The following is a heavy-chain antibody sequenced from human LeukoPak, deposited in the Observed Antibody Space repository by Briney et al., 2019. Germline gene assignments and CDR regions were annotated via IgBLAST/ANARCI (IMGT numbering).Heavy chain of an antibody. D-gene: IGHD6-19*01. CDR1: GFTFSTYS. CDR3: AKVPYPGIAVAGVDH. Sequence: GESLRLSCAASGFTFSTYSMNWVRQAPGKGLEWVSSISSSSTYIDYADSVKGRFTISRDNAKNSLYLQMNSLTADDTAVYYCAKVPYPGIAVAGVDHWGQGTLVTVSS. CDR2: ISSSSTYI. J-gene: IGHJ4*02. V-gene: IGHV3-21*01.